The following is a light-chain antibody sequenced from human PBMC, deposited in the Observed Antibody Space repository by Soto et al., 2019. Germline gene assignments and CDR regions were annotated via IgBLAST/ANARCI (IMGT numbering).Light chain of an antibody. CDR1: QSVGTN. CDR3: QQYTNWPPWT. CDR2: GAS. Sequence: EIVMTQSPATLSVSPGERATLSCRASQSVGTNLAWYQQKPGQAPRLLIYGASTRATGIPARFSGSGSGTEFTLTISSLQSDDFAVYCCQQYTNWPPWTFGQGTKVDIK. J-gene: IGKJ1*01. V-gene: IGKV3-15*01.